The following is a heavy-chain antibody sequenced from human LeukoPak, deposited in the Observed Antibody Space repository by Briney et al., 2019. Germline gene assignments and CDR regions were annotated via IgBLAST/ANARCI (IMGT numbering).Heavy chain of an antibody. CDR3: ARVRSAAARPLDY. Sequence: GGSLRLSCVASGFSFDSYWMNWVRQAPGRGLEWVANINHDATEKYYVDSVKGRFTISRDNAKKSLYLQMNRLRADDTAVYHCARVRSAAARPLDYWGQGTLVTVSS. J-gene: IGHJ4*02. CDR1: GFSFDSYW. V-gene: IGHV3-7*01. CDR2: INHDATEK. D-gene: IGHD6-6*01.